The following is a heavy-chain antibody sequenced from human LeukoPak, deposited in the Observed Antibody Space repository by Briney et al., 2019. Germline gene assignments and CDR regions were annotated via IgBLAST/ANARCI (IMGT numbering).Heavy chain of an antibody. CDR1: GFTFSTYA. J-gene: IGHJ4*02. V-gene: IGHV3-23*01. D-gene: IGHD3-10*01. CDR2: ISGSGGST. CDR3: ARDFTAYGSGTYSALGDY. Sequence: GGSLRLSCAASGFTFSTYAMSWVRQAPGKGLEWVSSISGSGGSTFYADSVKGRFTISRDNSKNTLYLQMNSLRAEDTAMYYCARDFTAYGSGTYSALGDYWGQGTLVTVSS.